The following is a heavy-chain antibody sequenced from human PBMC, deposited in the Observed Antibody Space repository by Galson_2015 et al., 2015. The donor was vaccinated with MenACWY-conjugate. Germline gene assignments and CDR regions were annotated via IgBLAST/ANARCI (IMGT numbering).Heavy chain of an antibody. V-gene: IGHV4-39*01. Sequence: LSLTCTVSGGSISSSSYFWGWIRQPPGKGLEWIGTISYSGSTHYNPSLNNRVTVSADTSKNQFSLNVNSVTAADTALYYCARRSTRLTLGAFDIWGQGTMVTVSS. CDR1: GGSISSSSYF. D-gene: IGHD4-11*01. CDR3: ARRSTRLTLGAFDI. J-gene: IGHJ3*02. CDR2: ISYSGST.